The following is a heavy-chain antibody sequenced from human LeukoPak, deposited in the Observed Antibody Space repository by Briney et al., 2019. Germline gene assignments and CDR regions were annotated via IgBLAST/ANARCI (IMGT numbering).Heavy chain of an antibody. CDR3: ARDRGKDY. CDR2: ISYDGSNK. D-gene: IGHD3-10*01. V-gene: IGHV3-30-3*01. J-gene: IGHJ4*02. CDR1: GFTFSSYA. Sequence: GGSLRLSCAASGFTFSSYAMHWVRQAPGKGLEWVAVISYDGSNKYYADSVKGRFTISRDNSKNTLYLQMNSLGAEDTAVYYCARDRGKDYWGQGTLVTVSS.